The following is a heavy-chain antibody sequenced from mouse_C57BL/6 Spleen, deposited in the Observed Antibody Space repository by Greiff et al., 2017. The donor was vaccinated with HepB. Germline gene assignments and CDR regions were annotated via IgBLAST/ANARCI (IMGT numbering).Heavy chain of an antibody. Sequence: VKLVESGAELVRPGASVTLSCKASGYTFTDYEMHWVKQTPVHGLEWIGAIDPETGGTAYNQKFKGKAILTADKSSSTAYMELRSLTSEDSAVYYCTRRGDDWGQGTTLTVSS. CDR2: IDPETGGT. V-gene: IGHV1-15*01. CDR1: GYTFTDYE. CDR3: TRRGDD. J-gene: IGHJ2*01.